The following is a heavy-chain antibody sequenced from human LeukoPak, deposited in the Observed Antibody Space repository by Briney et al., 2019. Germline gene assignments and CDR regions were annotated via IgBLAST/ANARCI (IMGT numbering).Heavy chain of an antibody. CDR1: GFTFDDYA. J-gene: IGHJ4*02. D-gene: IGHD6-19*01. V-gene: IGHV3-9*03. CDR3: AKDKWPFRIAVALGPFDY. CDR2: ISWNSGSI. Sequence: GRSLRLSCAASGFTFDDYAMHWVRQAPGKGLEWVSGISWNSGSIGYADSVKGRFTISRDNAKNSLYLQMNSLRAEDMALYYFAKDKWPFRIAVALGPFDYWGQGTLVTVSS.